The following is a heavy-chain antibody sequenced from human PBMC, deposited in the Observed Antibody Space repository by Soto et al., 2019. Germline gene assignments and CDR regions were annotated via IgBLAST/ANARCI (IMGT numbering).Heavy chain of an antibody. V-gene: IGHV4-39*01. CDR3: ARQESEWYQRPFDY. CDR2: LYHSGSS. Sequence: GGSVTRNNYDWGWIRQPPGKGLEWIGTLYHSGSSNYSPSLKSRVTISVDTSKNQFSLRLNSMTAADTAIYYCARQESEWYQRPFDYWGPGTLVTVS. J-gene: IGHJ4*02. CDR1: GGSVTRNNYD. D-gene: IGHD2-2*01.